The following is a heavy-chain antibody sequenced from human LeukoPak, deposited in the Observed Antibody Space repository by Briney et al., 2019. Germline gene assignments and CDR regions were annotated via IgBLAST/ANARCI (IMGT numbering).Heavy chain of an antibody. CDR1: GGSISSYY. D-gene: IGHD3-22*01. J-gene: IGHJ3*02. V-gene: IGHV4-59*08. Sequence: SETLSLTCTVSGGSISSYYWGWIRQPPGKGLEWIGYIYYSGSTNYNPSLKSRVTISVDTSKNQFSLKLSSVTAADTAVYYCARRPDYYDSSGYYYGYAFDIWGQGTMVTVSS. CDR3: ARRPDYYDSSGYYYGYAFDI. CDR2: IYYSGST.